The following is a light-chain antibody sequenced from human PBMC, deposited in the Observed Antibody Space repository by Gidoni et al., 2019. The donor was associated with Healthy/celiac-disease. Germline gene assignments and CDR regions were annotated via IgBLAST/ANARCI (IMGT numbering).Light chain of an antibody. CDR3: CSYAGSSTLV. J-gene: IGLJ2*01. V-gene: IGLV2-23*02. Sequence: QSALTQPASVSGSPGQSLTISCTGTSSDVGSYNLVSWYQQHPGKAPKLMIYEVSKRPSGVSNRFSGSKSGNTASLTISGLQAEDEADDYCCSYAGSSTLVFGGGTKLTV. CDR2: EVS. CDR1: SSDVGSYNL.